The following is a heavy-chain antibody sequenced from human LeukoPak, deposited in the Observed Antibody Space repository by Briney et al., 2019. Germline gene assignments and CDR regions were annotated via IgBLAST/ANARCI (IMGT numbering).Heavy chain of an antibody. Sequence: GGSLRLSCAASGFTFSNAWMSWVRQAPGKGLEWVGRIKSKTDGGTTDYAAPVKGRFTISRDDSKNTLYLQMNSLRAEDTAVYYCARGEVFFGSDKYDSSGYSPWDYWGQGTLVTVSS. CDR1: GFTFSNAW. V-gene: IGHV3-15*01. CDR2: IKSKTDGGTT. CDR3: ARGEVFFGSDKYDSSGYSPWDY. J-gene: IGHJ4*02. D-gene: IGHD3-22*01.